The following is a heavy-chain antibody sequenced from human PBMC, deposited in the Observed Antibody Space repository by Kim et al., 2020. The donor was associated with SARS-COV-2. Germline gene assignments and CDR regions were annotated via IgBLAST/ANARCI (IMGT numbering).Heavy chain of an antibody. J-gene: IGHJ4*02. CDR3: AKDRGSGWPESSYYFDY. D-gene: IGHD6-19*01. CDR1: GFTFDDYA. Sequence: GGSLRLSCAASGFTFDDYAMHWVRQAPGKGLEWVSLISGDGGSTYYADSVKGRFTISRDNSKNSLYLQMNSLRTEDTALYYCAKDRGSGWPESSYYFDYWGQGTLVTVSS. CDR2: ISGDGGST. V-gene: IGHV3-43*02.